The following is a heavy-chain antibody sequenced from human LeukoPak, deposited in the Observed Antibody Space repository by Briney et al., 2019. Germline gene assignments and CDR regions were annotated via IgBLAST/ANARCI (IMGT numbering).Heavy chain of an antibody. CDR3: ARGFDILTGFYFDY. J-gene: IGHJ4*02. Sequence: GGSLRLSCAASGFIFNKDWMTWFRQPPGKGLEWVSYISSSSSTIYYADSVKGRFTISRDNAKNSLYLQMNSLRAEDTAVYYCARGFDILTGFYFDYWGQGNLVTVSS. V-gene: IGHV3-48*01. D-gene: IGHD3-9*01. CDR2: ISSSSSTI. CDR1: GFIFNKDW.